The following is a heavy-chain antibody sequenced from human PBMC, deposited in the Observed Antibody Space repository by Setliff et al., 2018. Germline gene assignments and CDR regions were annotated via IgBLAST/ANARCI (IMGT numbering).Heavy chain of an antibody. CDR1: GLTFSSDA. V-gene: IGHV3-15*01. CDR3: TTGPRDSRNYLTWLGT. CDR2: IKSSSEGATT. J-gene: IGHJ5*02. D-gene: IGHD3-22*01. Sequence: GGSLRLSCAASGLTFSSDAMTWVRQTPGKGPEWVGRIKSSSEGATTDYGAPAKVRFTISRDDSKNMIYLQMNNLKIEDTGFYYCTTGPRDSRNYLTWLGTWGQGTLVTVSS.